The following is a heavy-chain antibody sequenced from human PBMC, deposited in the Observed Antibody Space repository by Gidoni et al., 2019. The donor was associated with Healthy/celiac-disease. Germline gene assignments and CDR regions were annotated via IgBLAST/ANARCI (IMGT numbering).Heavy chain of an antibody. CDR3: ARDGRESEGYCIAGVCGVGTWFDP. CDR1: GVTARTNY. J-gene: IGHJ5*02. Sequence: EVQLVESGGGLVQPGGSLRLSCAASGVTARTNYMSWVRRAPGRGLEWVSVTYSGGTTYYADSVKGRFTISRDNSKNTLHLQMNYLRVEDTAVYYCARDGRESEGYCIAGVCGVGTWFDPWGQGTVVTVSS. V-gene: IGHV3-66*01. CDR2: TYSGGTT. D-gene: IGHD2-8*02.